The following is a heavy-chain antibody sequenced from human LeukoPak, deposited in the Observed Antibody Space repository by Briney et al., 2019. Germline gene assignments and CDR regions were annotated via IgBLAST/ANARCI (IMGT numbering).Heavy chain of an antibody. Sequence: GGSLRLSCAASGFTFSSYSMNWVRQAPGKGLEWVSSISSSSSYIYYADSVKGRFTISRDNAKNSLYLQMNSLRAEDTAVYYCARGTYWGGDCSPYYFDYWGQGTLVTVSS. V-gene: IGHV3-21*01. CDR3: ARGTYWGGDCSPYYFDY. D-gene: IGHD2-21*02. J-gene: IGHJ4*02. CDR1: GFTFSSYS. CDR2: ISSSSSYI.